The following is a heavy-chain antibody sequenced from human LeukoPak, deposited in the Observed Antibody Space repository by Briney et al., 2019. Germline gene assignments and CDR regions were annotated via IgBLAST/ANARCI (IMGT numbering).Heavy chain of an antibody. CDR1: GGSFSGYY. CDR2: INHSGST. Sequence: SETLSLTCAVYGGSFSGYYWSWIRQPPGKGLEWIGEINHSGSTNYNPSLKSRVTISVDTSKNQFSLKLSSVTAADTAVYYCASTAIFGIIKTLDCWGQGTLVTVSS. D-gene: IGHD3-3*01. J-gene: IGHJ4*02. CDR3: ASTAIFGIIKTLDC. V-gene: IGHV4-34*01.